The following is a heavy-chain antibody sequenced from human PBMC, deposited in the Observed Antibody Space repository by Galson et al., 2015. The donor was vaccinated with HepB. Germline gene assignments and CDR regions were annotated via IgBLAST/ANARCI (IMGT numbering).Heavy chain of an antibody. V-gene: IGHV3-11*01. CDR3: ARDHSSGWYAAFDI. CDR1: GFTFSDYY. D-gene: IGHD6-19*01. CDR2: INSSGSTI. J-gene: IGHJ3*02. Sequence: SLRLSCAASGFTFSDYYMSWIRQAPGKGLEWVSYINSSGSTIYYADSVKGRFTISRDNAKNSLYLQMNSLRAEDTAVYYCARDHSSGWYAAFDIWGQGTMVTVSS.